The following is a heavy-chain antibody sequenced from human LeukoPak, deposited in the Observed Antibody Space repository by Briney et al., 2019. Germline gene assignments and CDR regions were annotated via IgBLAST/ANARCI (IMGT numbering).Heavy chain of an antibody. CDR1: GGSLSIYY. CDR3: ARVLVGASYYYYCMDV. CDR2: IYTSGNT. J-gene: IGHJ6*03. V-gene: IGHV4-4*07. Sequence: SETLSLTCTVSGGSLSIYYWSWIRQPAGKGLEWIGRIYTSGNTNYNPSLKSRVITSVDKSKNQFSLKLSSVTAADTAVYYCARVLVGASYYYYCMDVWGKGTTVTVSS. D-gene: IGHD1-26*01.